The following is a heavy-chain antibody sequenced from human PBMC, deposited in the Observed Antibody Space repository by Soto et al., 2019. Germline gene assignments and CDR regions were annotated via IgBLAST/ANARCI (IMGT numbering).Heavy chain of an antibody. CDR2: INSDGSST. D-gene: IGHD4-17*01. V-gene: IGHV3-74*01. CDR1: GFTFSSYW. J-gene: IGHJ4*02. CDR3: AGGFIYGDSLDY. Sequence: AVVSLRHSRAVAGFTFSSYWMHRVRQAPGKGLVWVSRINSDGSSTSYADSVKGRFTISRDNAKNTLYLQMNSLRAEDTAVYYCAGGFIYGDSLDYWGEGTLVTVSS.